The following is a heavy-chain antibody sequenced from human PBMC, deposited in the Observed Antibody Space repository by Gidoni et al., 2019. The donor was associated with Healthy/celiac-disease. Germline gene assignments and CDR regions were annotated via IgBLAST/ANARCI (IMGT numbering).Heavy chain of an antibody. CDR2: INHSGST. D-gene: IGHD3-3*01. Sequence: QVQLQQWGAGLLKPSETLSLTCAVYGGSFSGYYWSWIRQPPGKGLEWIGEINHSGSTNYNPSLKSRVTISVDTSKNQFSLKLSSVTAADTAVYYCARGGDLGRGDPPASGWFDPWGQGTLVTVSS. V-gene: IGHV4-34*01. CDR1: GGSFSGYY. CDR3: ARGGDLGRGDPPASGWFDP. J-gene: IGHJ5*02.